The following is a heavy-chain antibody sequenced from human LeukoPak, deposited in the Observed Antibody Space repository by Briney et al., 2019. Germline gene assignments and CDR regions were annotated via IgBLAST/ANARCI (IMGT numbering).Heavy chain of an antibody. CDR3: AREGRHYGSGNNWFDP. CDR1: GFTFTDYY. J-gene: IGHJ5*02. Sequence: GGSLRLSCAASGFTFTDYYMSWIRQAPGKGLEWVSYIDSSGDTVYYADSVKGRFTIFRDNAKNSLYLQMNSLRVEDTAVYYCAREGRHYGSGNNWFDPWGQGTLVTVSS. CDR2: IDSSGDTV. V-gene: IGHV3-11*01. D-gene: IGHD3-10*01.